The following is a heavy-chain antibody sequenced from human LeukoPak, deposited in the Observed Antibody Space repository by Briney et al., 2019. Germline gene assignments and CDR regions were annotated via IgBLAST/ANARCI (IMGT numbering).Heavy chain of an antibody. Sequence: ASVKVSCKVSGYTLTELSMHWVRQAPGKGLEWMGGFDPEDGETIYAQKFQGRVTMTEDTSTDTAYVELSSLRSEDTAVYYCATALHWDYYYGMDVWGQGTTVTVSS. J-gene: IGHJ6*02. CDR1: GYTLTELS. D-gene: IGHD7-27*01. CDR3: ATALHWDYYYGMDV. V-gene: IGHV1-24*01. CDR2: FDPEDGET.